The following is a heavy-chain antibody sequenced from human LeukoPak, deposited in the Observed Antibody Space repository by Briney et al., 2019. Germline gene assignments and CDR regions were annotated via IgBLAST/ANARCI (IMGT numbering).Heavy chain of an antibody. CDR3: ARQYYYDRSAHDY. CDR2: ISYDGNNK. J-gene: IGHJ4*02. Sequence: GRSLRLSCAASGFTFAIYAMHWVRQAPGKGLEWVAVISYDGNNKYYADSVKGRFTISRDNSKNTLYLQMNSLRAEDTAVYYCARQYYYDRSAHDYWGQGTLVTVSS. CDR1: GFTFAIYA. V-gene: IGHV3-30-3*01. D-gene: IGHD3-22*01.